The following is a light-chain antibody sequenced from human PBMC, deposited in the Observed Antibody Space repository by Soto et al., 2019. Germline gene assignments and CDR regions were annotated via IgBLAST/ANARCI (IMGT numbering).Light chain of an antibody. CDR3: HQDKAWRRGS. CDR1: QSVNLN. V-gene: IGKV3-15*01. CDR2: GAS. J-gene: IGKJ3*01. Sequence: EIMMTQSPGTLSVSPGEGATLSCTSSQSVNLNLAWYQQKPGQPPRLLLYGASTRATGTPASFRSSGSGTEFTLTIRSLQSEDSAVYCCHQDKAWRRGSLGPGTKVELK.